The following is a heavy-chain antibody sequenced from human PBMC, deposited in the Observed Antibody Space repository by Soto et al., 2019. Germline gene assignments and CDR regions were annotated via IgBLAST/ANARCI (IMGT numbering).Heavy chain of an antibody. CDR3: AKALGELSPESFDY. J-gene: IGHJ4*02. V-gene: IGHV3-30*18. CDR2: MSYDGNNQ. Sequence: QVQLVESGGGVVQPGRSLRLSCAASGFTFSSYAMHWVRQAPGKGLEWVAIMSYDGNNQYYADSVKGRFTISRDNFKNTPYLQMNSLRAEDTAVYYCAKALGELSPESFDYWGQGILVTVSS. D-gene: IGHD3-16*02. CDR1: GFTFSSYA.